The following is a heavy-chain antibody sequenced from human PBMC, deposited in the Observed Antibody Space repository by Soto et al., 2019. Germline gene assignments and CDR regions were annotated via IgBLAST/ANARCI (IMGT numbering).Heavy chain of an antibody. J-gene: IGHJ4*02. V-gene: IGHV1-18*01. D-gene: IGHD3-22*01. CDR3: AREIDSNGPHAGL. CDR2: INTYDGNT. CDR1: GYTFTSYG. Sequence: PGPPVKVSCKSSGYTFTSYGISWVRQAPGQGLEWMGWINTYDGNTKYAQKLQGRVSMTTDTSTSTAYMELRSLRSDDTAVYYCAREIDSNGPHAGLWGQGTLVTVSS.